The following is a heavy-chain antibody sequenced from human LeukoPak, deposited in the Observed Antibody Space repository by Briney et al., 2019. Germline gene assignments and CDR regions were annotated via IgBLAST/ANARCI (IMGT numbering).Heavy chain of an antibody. CDR2: ISCRSDNT. V-gene: IGHV3-23*01. CDR1: GFIFSNYA. J-gene: IGHJ4*02. D-gene: IGHD3-9*01. CDR3: AKWGDYDVLTGYYVSDF. Sequence: GASLRLSCAASGFIFSNYAMYWVRQAPGKGLEWVSAISCRSDNTYYADSVKGRFTLPRDSSKNTLYLQMNGVRADDTAVYYCAKWGDYDVLTGYYVSDFWGQGTLVTVSS.